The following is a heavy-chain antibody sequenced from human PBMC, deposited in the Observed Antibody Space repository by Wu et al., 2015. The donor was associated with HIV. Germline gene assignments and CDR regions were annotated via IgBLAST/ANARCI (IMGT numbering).Heavy chain of an antibody. D-gene: IGHD3-10*01. CDR1: GGTLRDYA. CDR3: ARGTAYYGSGSYSQNDY. J-gene: IGHJ4*02. V-gene: IGHV1-69*12. CDR2: ISPRFGTA. Sequence: QVQLVQSGAEVKKPGSSVKVSCKASGGTLRDYAISWVRQAPGQGLEWMGGISPRFGTAHYAQQFQGRVTITADDSSTTVYMDLSSLRSEDTAVYYCARGTAYYGSGSYSQNDYWGQGTLVTVSS.